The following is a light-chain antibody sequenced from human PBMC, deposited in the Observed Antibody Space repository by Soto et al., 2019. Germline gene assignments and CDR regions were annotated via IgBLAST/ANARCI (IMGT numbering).Light chain of an antibody. V-gene: IGKV3-15*01. Sequence: EIVMTQSPATLSVSPGERATLSCRASQSVSSSLAWSQQKPCQAPRLLIYVASTRATDIPARFSGSGSGTKFTITVSRQQSEDYEVYYCVQYTHWWTFGQGTKVEIK. CDR3: VQYTHWWT. J-gene: IGKJ1*01. CDR2: VAS. CDR1: QSVSSS.